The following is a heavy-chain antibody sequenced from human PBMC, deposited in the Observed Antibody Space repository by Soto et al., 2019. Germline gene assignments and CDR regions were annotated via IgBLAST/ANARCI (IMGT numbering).Heavy chain of an antibody. CDR3: ARVITYYVILTGSVAFDI. CDR1: GGTFSSYA. CDR2: IIPIFGTA. J-gene: IGHJ3*02. Sequence: SVKVSCKASGGTFSSYAISWVRQAPGQGLKWMGGIIPIFGTANYAQKFQGRVTITADESTSTAYMELSSLRSEDTAVYYCARVITYYVILTGSVAFDIWGQGTMVTVSS. V-gene: IGHV1-69*13. D-gene: IGHD3-9*01.